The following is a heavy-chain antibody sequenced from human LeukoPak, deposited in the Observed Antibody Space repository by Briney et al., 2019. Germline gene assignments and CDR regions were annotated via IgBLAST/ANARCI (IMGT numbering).Heavy chain of an antibody. J-gene: IGHJ4*02. CDR3: ARLSLSPLRPNHY. CDR2: ISSSGSTI. Sequence: GGSLRLSCAASGFTFSDYYMSWVRQAPGKGLEWVSYISSSGSTIYYADSVKGRFTISRDNAKNSLYLQMNSLRPEDTAVYYCARLSLSPLRPNHYWRQRPLVSVSS. CDR1: GFTFSDYY. V-gene: IGHV3-11*04. D-gene: IGHD3-16*01.